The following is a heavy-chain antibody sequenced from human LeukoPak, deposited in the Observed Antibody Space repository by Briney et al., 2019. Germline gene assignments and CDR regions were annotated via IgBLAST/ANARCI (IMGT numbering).Heavy chain of an antibody. CDR3: ARQNRGSHY. J-gene: IGHJ4*02. D-gene: IGHD5-12*01. V-gene: IGHV4-39*01. CDR2: IYYNGST. Sequence: PSETLSLTCTVSGGSISSSSYYWGWIRQPPGKGLEWIGSIYYNGSTYFNPSLKSRVTISVDTSKNQFSLKLSSVTAADTAVYYCARQNRGSHYWGQGTLVTVSA. CDR1: GGSISSSSYY.